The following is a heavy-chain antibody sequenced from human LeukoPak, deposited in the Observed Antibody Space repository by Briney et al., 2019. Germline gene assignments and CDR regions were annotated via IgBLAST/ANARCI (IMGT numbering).Heavy chain of an antibody. CDR3: ATVYYDSSAYGDLDY. Sequence: PGWSLRLSCAASGFTFSDYYMTWVRQAPGKGLGWLSYITNRGDTVFYADSVKGRFTVSRDNAKRSLYLQIESLRDDDTAVYHCATVYYDSSAYGDLDYWGQGTLVTVSS. D-gene: IGHD3-22*01. CDR1: GFTFSDYY. CDR2: ITNRGDTV. J-gene: IGHJ4*02. V-gene: IGHV3-11*04.